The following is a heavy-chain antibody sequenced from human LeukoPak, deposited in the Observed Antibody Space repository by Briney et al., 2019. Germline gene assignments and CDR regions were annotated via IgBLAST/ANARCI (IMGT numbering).Heavy chain of an antibody. D-gene: IGHD2-15*01. Sequence: AASVKVSCKASGGTFSSYAISWVRQAPGQGLEWMGGIIPIFGTANYAQKFQGRVTITADESTSTAYMELSSLRSEDTAVYCCARDGYCSGGSCYGIDYWGQGTLVTVSS. CDR1: GGTFSSYA. J-gene: IGHJ4*02. V-gene: IGHV1-69*13. CDR3: ARDGYCSGGSCYGIDY. CDR2: IIPIFGTA.